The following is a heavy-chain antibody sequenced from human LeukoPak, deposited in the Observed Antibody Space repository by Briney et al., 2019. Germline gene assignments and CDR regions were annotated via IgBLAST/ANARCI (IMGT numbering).Heavy chain of an antibody. Sequence: ASVKVSCKASGGTFSSYAISWVRQAPGQGLEWMGWINPNSGGTNYAQKFQGRVTMTRDMSVSTAYMELSRLRPDDTALYYCASPSGSSWWYVFNIWGQGTMVTVSS. CDR1: GGTFSSYA. CDR2: INPNSGGT. J-gene: IGHJ3*02. V-gene: IGHV1-2*02. CDR3: ASPSGSSWWYVFNI. D-gene: IGHD2-15*01.